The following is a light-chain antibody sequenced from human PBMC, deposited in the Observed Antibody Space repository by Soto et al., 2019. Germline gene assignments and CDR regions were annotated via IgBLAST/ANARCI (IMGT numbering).Light chain of an antibody. CDR3: SSYTSSSTLYV. CDR1: SSDDGSNNY. V-gene: IGLV2-14*01. CDR2: DVS. J-gene: IGLJ1*01. Sequence: QSALTQPASVSGSPGQSITISCTGTSSDDGSNNYVSWYQQHPGKAPKLMIYDVSNRPSGVSNSFSGSKSDNTASLTISGLQAEDEADYYCSSYTSSSTLYVFGTGTKVTV.